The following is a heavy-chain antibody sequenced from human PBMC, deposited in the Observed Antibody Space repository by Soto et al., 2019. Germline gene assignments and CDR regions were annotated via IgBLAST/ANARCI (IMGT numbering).Heavy chain of an antibody. Sequence: PSETLSLTCTVSGGSISSGGYYWSWIRQHPGKGLEWIGYIYYSGSTYYNPSLKSRVTISVDTSKNQFSLKLSSVTAADTAVYYCARDPGYSGYDFRYYYGMDVWGQGTTVTVSS. D-gene: IGHD5-12*01. J-gene: IGHJ6*02. CDR1: GGSISSGGYY. V-gene: IGHV4-31*03. CDR2: IYYSGST. CDR3: ARDPGYSGYDFRYYYGMDV.